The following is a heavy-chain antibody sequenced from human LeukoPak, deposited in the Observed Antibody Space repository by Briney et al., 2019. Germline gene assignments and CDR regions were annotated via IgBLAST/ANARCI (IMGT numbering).Heavy chain of an antibody. CDR2: IYYSGST. J-gene: IGHJ6*02. CDR3: ARALSGYAYYYGMDV. Sequence: PSQTLSLTCTVSGGSISSGDYYWSWIRQPPGKGLEWIGYIYYSGSTYYNPSLKSRVTISVDTSKNQFSLKLSSVTAADTAVYYCARALSGYAYYYGMDVWGQGTTVTVSS. D-gene: IGHD5-12*01. CDR1: GGSISSGDYY. V-gene: IGHV4-30-4*01.